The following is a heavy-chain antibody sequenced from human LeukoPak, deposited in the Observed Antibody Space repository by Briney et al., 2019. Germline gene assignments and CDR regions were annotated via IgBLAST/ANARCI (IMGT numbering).Heavy chain of an antibody. Sequence: GGSLEIPCKTSGYHFNSYWIGWVRQVTRKGLEWMGRIDPSDSYTNHSPSFQGHVAISADKSISTACLQRSSLKASDTAMYYCARTSPYCGDAGCFPRWFDPWGQGTLVTVSS. J-gene: IGHJ5*01. CDR1: GYHFNSYW. CDR3: ARTSPYCGDAGCFPRWFDP. CDR2: IDPSDSYT. V-gene: IGHV5-10-1*01. D-gene: IGHD2-21*01.